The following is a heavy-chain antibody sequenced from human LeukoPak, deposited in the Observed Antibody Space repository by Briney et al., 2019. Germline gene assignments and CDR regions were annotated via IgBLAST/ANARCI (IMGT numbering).Heavy chain of an antibody. CDR3: ARVSPSSWYDY. D-gene: IGHD6-13*01. V-gene: IGHV4-59*01. Sequence: SETLSLTCTVSGGSISSYYWSWIRQPPGKGLEWIGYIYYSGSTNYNPSLKSRVTISVDTSKNQFSLKLSSVTAADTVVYYCARVSPSSWYDYWGQGTLVTVSS. CDR1: GGSISSYY. J-gene: IGHJ4*02. CDR2: IYYSGST.